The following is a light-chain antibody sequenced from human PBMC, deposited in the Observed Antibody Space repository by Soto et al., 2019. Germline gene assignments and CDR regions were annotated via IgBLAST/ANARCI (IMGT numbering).Light chain of an antibody. CDR2: DVA. V-gene: IGLV2-14*03. CDR3: VSYTNRSPCHV. J-gene: IGLJ1*01. Sequence: QPALPQAASVSDSPGHSITICCTGTNSDVGGSNFVSWYQQHPGKPPKLIIYDVANRPSGVSNRFSGSKSGSTAPLIISRLQTEDEADYYCVSYTNRSPCHVFGPWTKLTDL. CDR1: NSDVGGSNF.